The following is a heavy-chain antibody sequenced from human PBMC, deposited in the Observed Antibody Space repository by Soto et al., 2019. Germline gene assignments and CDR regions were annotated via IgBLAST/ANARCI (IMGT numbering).Heavy chain of an antibody. V-gene: IGHV3-30*18. CDR3: AKIMTTVTNDY. D-gene: IGHD4-17*01. CDR1: GFTFSSYG. CDR2: ISYDGSNK. Sequence: QVQLVESGGGVVQPGRSLRLSCAASGFTFSSYGMHWVRQAPGKGLEWVAVISYDGSNKYYADSVKGRFTISRDNSKNTLYLQMNSLRAEDTAVYYCAKIMTTVTNDYWGQGTLVTVSS. J-gene: IGHJ4*02.